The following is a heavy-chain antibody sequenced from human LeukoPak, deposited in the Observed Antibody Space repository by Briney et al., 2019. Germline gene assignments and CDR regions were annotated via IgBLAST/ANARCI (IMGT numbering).Heavy chain of an antibody. J-gene: IGHJ3*02. Sequence: GGSLRLSCAASGFNFGDYSLNWVRQAPGKGLEWISYISSRGSSILYSESVRGRFTISRDNAKNSLSLQMNSLRAEDTAVYYCARQISRRAYYYDSSGYGTDAFDIWGQGTMVTVSS. CDR3: ARQISRRAYYYDSSGYGTDAFDI. V-gene: IGHV3-48*01. CDR2: ISSRGSSI. D-gene: IGHD3-22*01. CDR1: GFNFGDYS.